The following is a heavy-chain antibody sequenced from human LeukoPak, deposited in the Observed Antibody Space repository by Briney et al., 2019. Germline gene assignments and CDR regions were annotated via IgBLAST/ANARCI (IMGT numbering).Heavy chain of an antibody. V-gene: IGHV1-46*01. Sequence: ASVKVSCKASGYTFTSYYMHWVRQAPGQGLEWMGIINPSGGSTSYAQKFQGRVTMTRDTSITTAYMELSRLRSDDTAVYYCARFSSGFDSWGQGTLVTVSS. CDR1: GYTFTSYY. CDR3: ARFSSGFDS. CDR2: INPSGGST. D-gene: IGHD3-3*01. J-gene: IGHJ4*02.